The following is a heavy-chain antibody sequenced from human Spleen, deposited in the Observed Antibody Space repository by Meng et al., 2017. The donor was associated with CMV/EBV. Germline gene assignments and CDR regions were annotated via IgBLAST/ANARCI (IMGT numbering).Heavy chain of an antibody. D-gene: IGHD3-10*01. CDR1: GFRCNNYD. J-gene: IGHJ6*02. V-gene: IGHV3-13*01. CDR2: IGTAGDT. Sequence: GESLKISCAASGFRCNNYDMHWVRQAPGKGLEWVSMIGTAGDTYNPGSVKGRFTISRQNAKNSLYLQMNSLRAGDTAVYYCARGATESFDGMDVWGQGTTVTVSS. CDR3: ARGATESFDGMDV.